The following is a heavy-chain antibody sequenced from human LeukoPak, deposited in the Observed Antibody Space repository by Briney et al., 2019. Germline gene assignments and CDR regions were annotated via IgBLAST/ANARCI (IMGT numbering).Heavy chain of an antibody. CDR3: ARDTVGATDY. V-gene: IGHV3-7*01. CDR1: GFTVSSNY. J-gene: IGHJ4*02. Sequence: HTGGSLRLSCAASGFTVSSNYMTWVRQAPGKGLEWVTNIKPDGSEKYYVDSVKGRFTISRDNAKKSLYLQMNSLRAEDTALYYCARDTVGATDYWGQGTLVTVSS. CDR2: IKPDGSEK. D-gene: IGHD1-26*01.